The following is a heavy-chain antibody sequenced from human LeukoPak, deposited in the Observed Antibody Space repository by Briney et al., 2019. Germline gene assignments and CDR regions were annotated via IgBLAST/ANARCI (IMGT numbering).Heavy chain of an antibody. D-gene: IGHD1-26*01. CDR1: GFTFSNYW. V-gene: IGHV3-74*01. J-gene: IGHJ4*02. CDR3: ARSPKYSGSPADFGY. CDR2: INNDGTST. Sequence: GGSLRLSCAASGFTFSNYWMHWVRQTPGKGLVWVSRINNDGTSTSYADSVKGRFTVSRDNANNSLYLQMNSLRAEDTAVYYCARSPKYSGSPADFGYWGQGTLVTVSS.